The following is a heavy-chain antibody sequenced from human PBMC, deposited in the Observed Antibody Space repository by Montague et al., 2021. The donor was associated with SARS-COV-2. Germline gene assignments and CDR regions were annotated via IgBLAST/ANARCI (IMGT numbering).Heavy chain of an antibody. Sequence: PALVKPTQTLTLTCTFSGFSLSTPNVGVGWIRQPPGKALEWLALIDWDEDQYYSTSLKTRLTISKDTSKNQVVLTMTNMDPIDTATYYCARSYGDYRDGYFDYWGQGTLVTVSS. CDR2: IDWDEDQ. J-gene: IGHJ4*02. CDR3: ARSYGDYRDGYFDY. D-gene: IGHD4-17*01. V-gene: IGHV2-70*01. CDR1: GFSLSTPNVG.